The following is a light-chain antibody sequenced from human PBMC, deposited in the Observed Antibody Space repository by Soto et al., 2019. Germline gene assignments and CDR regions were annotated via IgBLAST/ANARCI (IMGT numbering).Light chain of an antibody. CDR3: QQLNSYPQIT. V-gene: IGKV1-9*01. CDR2: AAS. J-gene: IGKJ5*01. Sequence: DIQMTQSPSSLPASVGDRVTITCRASQGISSYLAWYQQKPGTAPKLLIYAASTLQSGVPSRFSGSGAGTEFTLTISSLQPEDFSTYYCQQLNSYPQITFGQGTRLEIK. CDR1: QGISSY.